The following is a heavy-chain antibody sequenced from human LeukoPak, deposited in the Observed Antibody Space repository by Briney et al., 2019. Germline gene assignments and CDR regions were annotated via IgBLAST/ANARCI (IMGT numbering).Heavy chain of an antibody. D-gene: IGHD2-2*02. Sequence: PSETLSLTCTVSGGSISSGYYYWSWIRQPAGKGLEWIGRIYTSGSTNYSPSLKSRVTISVDTSKNQFSLKLSSVTAADTAVYYCARALGYCSSTSCYTTGWFDPWGQGTLVTVSS. CDR1: GGSISSGYYY. J-gene: IGHJ5*02. CDR2: IYTSGST. V-gene: IGHV4-61*02. CDR3: ARALGYCSSTSCYTTGWFDP.